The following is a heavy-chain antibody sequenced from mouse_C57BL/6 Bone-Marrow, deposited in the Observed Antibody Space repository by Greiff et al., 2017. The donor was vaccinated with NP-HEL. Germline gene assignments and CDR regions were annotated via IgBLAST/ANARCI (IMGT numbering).Heavy chain of an antibody. CDR3: AREDYGSRGFDY. CDR1: GYSITSGYD. Sequence: EVKVEESGPGMVKPSQSLSLTCTVTGYSITSGYDWHWIRHFPGNKLEWMGYISYSGSTNYNPSLKSRISITHDTSKNHFFLKLNSVTTEDTATYYCAREDYGSRGFDYWGQGTTLTVSS. D-gene: IGHD1-1*01. J-gene: IGHJ2*01. V-gene: IGHV3-1*01. CDR2: ISYSGST.